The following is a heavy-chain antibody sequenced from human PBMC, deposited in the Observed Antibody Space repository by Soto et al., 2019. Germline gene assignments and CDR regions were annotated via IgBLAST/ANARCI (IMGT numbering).Heavy chain of an antibody. CDR2: IWHDGSTT. V-gene: IGHV3-33*01. D-gene: IGHD5-18*01. CDR3: ARDVETTKANYYYYGMDV. Sequence: EQLVESGGGVVQPGRSLRLSCAASGFSFSSYAMHWVRQAPGKGLEWVALIWHDGSTTSYADSVKGRFTISRDNSKNTHYRQMNNLRAEDTAVYYCARDVETTKANYYYYGMDVWGRGTPVTVSS. J-gene: IGHJ6*02. CDR1: GFSFSSYA.